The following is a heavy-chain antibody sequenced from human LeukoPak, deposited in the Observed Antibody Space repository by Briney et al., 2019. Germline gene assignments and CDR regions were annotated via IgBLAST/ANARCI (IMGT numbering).Heavy chain of an antibody. V-gene: IGHV3-7*01. CDR1: GFTFSSYW. CDR2: IKPDGSEK. J-gene: IGHJ4*02. CDR3: ARSLTGVTSY. D-gene: IGHD7-27*01. Sequence: GGSLRLSCAASGFTFSSYWMTWVRQAPEKGLEWVANIKPDGSEKSYVDSVRGRFTISRDNAKNSLYLQMNSLRAEDTAVYYCARSLTGVTSYWGQGTLVTVSS.